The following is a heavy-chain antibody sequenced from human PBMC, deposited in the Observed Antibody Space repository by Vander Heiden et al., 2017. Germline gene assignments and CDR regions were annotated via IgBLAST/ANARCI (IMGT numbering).Heavy chain of an antibody. D-gene: IGHD6-13*01. CDR1: GFTFSDYY. V-gene: IGHV3-11*06. CDR2: ISSSSSYT. J-gene: IGHJ4*02. Sequence: QVQLLEPGRCLVKPGGSLRLSCAAPGFTFSDYYMSWIRQARGKGLEWVSYISSSSSYTTHADSVKGRFTSSRDNAKNSLYLQMNSLRAEDTAVYYCATYSSSWYAFDYWGQGTLVTVSS. CDR3: ATYSSSWYAFDY.